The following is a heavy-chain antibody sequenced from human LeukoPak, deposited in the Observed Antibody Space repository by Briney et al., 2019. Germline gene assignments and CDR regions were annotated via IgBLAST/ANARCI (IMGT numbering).Heavy chain of an antibody. D-gene: IGHD5-18*01. CDR3: ARGRGYSYGSFDY. CDR2: INPIFGTA. Sequence: SVKVSCKASGGTFSSYAISWVRQAPGQGLKWMGGINPIFGTANYAQKFQGRVTITADESTSTAYMELSSLRSEDTAVYYCARGRGYSYGSFDYWGQGTLVTVSS. V-gene: IGHV1-69*01. J-gene: IGHJ4*02. CDR1: GGTFSSYA.